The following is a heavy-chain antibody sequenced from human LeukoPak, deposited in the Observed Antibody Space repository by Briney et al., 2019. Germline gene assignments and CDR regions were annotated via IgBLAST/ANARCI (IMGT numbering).Heavy chain of an antibody. CDR1: GGSISSYY. CDR2: IYYSGST. J-gene: IGHJ6*02. V-gene: IGHV4-59*01. Sequence: SETLSLTCTVSGGSISSYYWSWIRQPLGKGLEWIGYIYYSGSTNYNPSLKSRVTISVDTSKNQFSLKLSSVTAADTAVYYCARDADYYGMDVWGQGTTVTVSS. CDR3: ARDADYYGMDV.